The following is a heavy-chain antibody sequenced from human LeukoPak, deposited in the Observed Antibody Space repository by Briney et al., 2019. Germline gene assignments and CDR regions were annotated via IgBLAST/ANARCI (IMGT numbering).Heavy chain of an antibody. CDR3: ARGADSSGYYSIFYFDY. Sequence: SETLSLTCTVSGGSISSYYWNWIRQPPGKGLEWIGYICYSGSTNYNPSLKSRVTISVDTSKNQFSLKLSSVTAADTAVYYCARGADSSGYYSIFYFDYWGQGTLVTVSS. D-gene: IGHD3-22*01. V-gene: IGHV4-59*01. CDR1: GGSISSYY. CDR2: ICYSGST. J-gene: IGHJ4*02.